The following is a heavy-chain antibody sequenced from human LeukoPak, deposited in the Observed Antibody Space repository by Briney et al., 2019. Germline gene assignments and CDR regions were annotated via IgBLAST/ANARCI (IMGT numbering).Heavy chain of an antibody. CDR3: AKGATMIVVEGIFDY. V-gene: IGHV3-30*18. D-gene: IGHD3-22*01. CDR2: ISYDGSNK. J-gene: IGHJ4*02. Sequence: GGSLRLSCAASGFTFSSYGMHWVRQAPGKGLEGVAVISYDGSNKYYADSVKGRFTISRDNSKNTLYLQMNSLRAEDTAVYSCAKGATMIVVEGIFDYWGQGTPVTVSS. CDR1: GFTFSSYG.